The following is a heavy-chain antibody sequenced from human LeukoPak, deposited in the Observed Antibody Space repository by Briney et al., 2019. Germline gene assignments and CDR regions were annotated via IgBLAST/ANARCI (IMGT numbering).Heavy chain of an antibody. CDR3: ATDVAGSSWEVAFDY. CDR2: IYYSGST. D-gene: IGHD6-13*01. V-gene: IGHV4-59*01. Sequence: PSETLSLTCTVSGGSISSYYWSWIRQPPGKGLEWIGYIYYSGSTNYNPSLKSRVTISVDTSKNQFSLKLSSVTAADTAVYYCATDVAGSSWEVAFDYWGQGTLVTVSS. CDR1: GGSISSYY. J-gene: IGHJ4*02.